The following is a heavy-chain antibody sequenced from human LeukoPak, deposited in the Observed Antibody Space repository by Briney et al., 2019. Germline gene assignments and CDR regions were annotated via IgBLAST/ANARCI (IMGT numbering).Heavy chain of an antibody. CDR3: AKDPKWLPPLGYYYYYMDV. CDR2: ISSSGSTI. Sequence: GGSLRLSCAASGFTFSSYEMNWVRQAPGKGLEWVSYISSSGSTIYYADSVKGRFTISRDNSKNTLYLQMNSLRAEDTAVYYCAKDPKWLPPLGYYYYYMDVWGKGTTVTVSS. CDR1: GFTFSSYE. J-gene: IGHJ6*03. V-gene: IGHV3-48*03. D-gene: IGHD5-12*01.